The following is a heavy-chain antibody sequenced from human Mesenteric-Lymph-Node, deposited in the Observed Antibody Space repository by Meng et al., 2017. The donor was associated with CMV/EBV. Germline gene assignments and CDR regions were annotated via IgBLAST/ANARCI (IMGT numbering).Heavy chain of an antibody. J-gene: IGHJ6*02. D-gene: IGHD6-13*01. CDR2: LNWNGGNT. Sequence: GESLKISCAASGFTFDDYGMSWVRQAPGKGLEWVSGLNWNGGNTDYADSVKGRFIISRDNAKNSLYLQMNGLRAEDTALYHCARWRDKGDSRDYYYGMDVWGQGTTVTVSS. CDR3: ARWRDKGDSRDYYYGMDV. CDR1: GFTFDDYG. V-gene: IGHV3-20*01.